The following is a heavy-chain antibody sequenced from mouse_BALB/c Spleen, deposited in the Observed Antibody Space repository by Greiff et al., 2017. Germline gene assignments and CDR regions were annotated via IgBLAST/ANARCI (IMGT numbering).Heavy chain of an antibody. D-gene: IGHD2-1*01. CDR2: IDPETGGT. V-gene: IGHV1-15*01. CDR3: TRMAGNSYYFDD. J-gene: IGHJ2*01. Sequence: QVQLQQSGAELVRPGASVTLSCKASGYTFTDYEMHWVKQTPVHGLEWIGAIDPETGGTAYNQKFKGKATLTADKSSSTAYMELRSLTSEDSAVYYCTRMAGNSYYFDDWGQGTTLTVSS. CDR1: GYTFTDYE.